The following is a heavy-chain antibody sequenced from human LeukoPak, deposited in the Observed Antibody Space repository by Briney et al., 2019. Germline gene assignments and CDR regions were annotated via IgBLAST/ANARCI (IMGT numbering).Heavy chain of an antibody. CDR3: ARDFSSGWPLKGGFDI. CDR2: ISSSSSYI. V-gene: IGHV3-21*01. CDR1: GFTFNTYS. Sequence: PGGSLRLSCAASGFTFNTYSMNWVRQAPGKGLEWVSSISSSSSYIYYADSVKGRFTISRDNAKNSLYLQMNSLRAEDTAVYYCARDFSSGWPLKGGFDIWGQGTKVTVSS. J-gene: IGHJ3*02. D-gene: IGHD6-19*01.